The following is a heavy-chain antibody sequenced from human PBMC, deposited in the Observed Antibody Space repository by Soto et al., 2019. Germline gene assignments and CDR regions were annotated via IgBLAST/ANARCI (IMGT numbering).Heavy chain of an antibody. CDR1: GGSFSGYY. J-gene: IGHJ4*02. CDR2: INHSGST. V-gene: IGHV4-34*01. CDR3: ASLWFGELLPHY. Sequence: SETLSLTCAVYGGSFSGYYWSWIRQPPGKGLEWIGEINHSGSTNYNPSLKSRVTISVDTSKNQFSLKLSSVTAADTAVYYCASLWFGELLPHYWGQGTLVTVS. D-gene: IGHD3-10*01.